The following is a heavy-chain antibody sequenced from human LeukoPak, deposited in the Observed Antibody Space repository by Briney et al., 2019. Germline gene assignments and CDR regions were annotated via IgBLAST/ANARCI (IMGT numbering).Heavy chain of an antibody. J-gene: IGHJ4*02. CDR1: GGSIRSYY. Sequence: SETLSLTCTVSGGSIRSYYWSWIRQPPGKGLEWIGYIYYSGSTNYNPSLKSRVTISVDTSKNQFSLKLSSVTAADTAVYYCASGDTAMGTYWGQGTLVTVSS. V-gene: IGHV4-59*01. CDR3: ASGDTAMGTY. D-gene: IGHD5-18*01. CDR2: IYYSGST.